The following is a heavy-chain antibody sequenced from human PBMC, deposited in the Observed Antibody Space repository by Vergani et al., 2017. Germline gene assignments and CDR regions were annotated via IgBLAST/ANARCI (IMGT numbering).Heavy chain of an antibody. CDR3: ARDYFGDISGYCGY. Sequence: QVQLVQSGAEVKKPGASVKVSCKASGYTFTSYGISWVRQAPGQGLEWMGWISAYNGNTNYAQKLQGRVTMTKDKSTSTAYMELRSRRSDDTAVYYCARDYFGDISGYCGYWGQGTLVTVSS. CDR1: GYTFTSYG. D-gene: IGHD3-22*01. CDR2: ISAYNGNT. V-gene: IGHV1-18*01. J-gene: IGHJ4*02.